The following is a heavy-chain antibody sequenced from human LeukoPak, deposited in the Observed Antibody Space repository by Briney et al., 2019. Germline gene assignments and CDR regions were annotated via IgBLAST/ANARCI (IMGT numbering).Heavy chain of an antibody. CDR3: ARVGSGWYFDY. CDR1: GGSISSSNW. J-gene: IGHJ4*02. D-gene: IGHD6-19*01. CDR2: VYHSGST. V-gene: IGHV4-4*02. Sequence: SETLSLTCAVSGGSISSSNWWSWVRQPPGRGLEWIGEVYHSGSTNYNPSLKSRVTISVDKSKNQFSLKLSSVTAADTAVYYCARVGSGWYFDYWGQGTLVTVSS.